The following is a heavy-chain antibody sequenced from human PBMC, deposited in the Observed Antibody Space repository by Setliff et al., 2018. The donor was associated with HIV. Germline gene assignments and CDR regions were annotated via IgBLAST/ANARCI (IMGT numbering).Heavy chain of an antibody. D-gene: IGHD2-15*01. CDR3: ARHFSTHYSIDS. CDR2: IWYDGSNK. Sequence: PGGSLRLSCAASGFNFSSYGMHWVRQAPGKGLEWVAIIWYDGSNKYYADSVKGRFTISRDNSKNTLYLQIDSLTAEGTAVYFCARHFSTHYSIDSWGQGTLVTVSS. J-gene: IGHJ4*02. CDR1: GFNFSSYG. V-gene: IGHV3-30*05.